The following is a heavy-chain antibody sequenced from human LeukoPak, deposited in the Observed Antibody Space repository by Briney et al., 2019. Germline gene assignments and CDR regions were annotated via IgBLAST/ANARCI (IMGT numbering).Heavy chain of an antibody. CDR1: GGSFSSYY. D-gene: IGHD3-16*01. V-gene: IGHV4-34*01. CDR3: ARKLKDYGN. Sequence: KSSETLSLTCAVYGGSFSSYYWSWIRQPPGKGLEWIGEINHSGSTNYNPSLKSRGTISVDTSKNQFSLKLSSVTAADTAVYYCARKLKDYGNWGQGTLVTVSS. J-gene: IGHJ4*02. CDR2: INHSGST.